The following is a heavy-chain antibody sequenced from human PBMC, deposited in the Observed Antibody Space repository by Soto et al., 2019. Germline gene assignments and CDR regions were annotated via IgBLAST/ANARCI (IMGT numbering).Heavy chain of an antibody. D-gene: IGHD3-3*01. V-gene: IGHV4-39*01. J-gene: IGHJ6*02. CDR1: GASLTNSSYY. CDR3: VRPFTGDFHGRDV. Sequence: LQLRESGPGLVKPSATLSLMCTVSGASLTNSSYYWGWIRQSPGKGLEWIATVYHNGDAFYNPSLESRVNIGVDTSTNQFSLKLKSVTAADTAVYYCVRPFTGDFHGRDVWGQGTSVTVSS. CDR2: VYHNGDA.